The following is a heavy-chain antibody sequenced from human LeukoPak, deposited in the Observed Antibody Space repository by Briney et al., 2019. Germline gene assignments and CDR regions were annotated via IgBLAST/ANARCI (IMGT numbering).Heavy chain of an antibody. J-gene: IGHJ4*02. CDR1: RFTFSNYA. CDR2: ISGSGGST. CDR3: AREGSRLARRLVYCFDS. V-gene: IGHV3-23*01. Sequence: PGGSLRLSCTASRFTFSNYAMNWVRQAPGKGLEWVSVISGSGGSTSYADSVKGRFTISRDNAKNTLYLQMNSLRAEDTAVYYCAREGSRLARRLVYCFDSWGQGTLVTVSS. D-gene: IGHD3-9*01.